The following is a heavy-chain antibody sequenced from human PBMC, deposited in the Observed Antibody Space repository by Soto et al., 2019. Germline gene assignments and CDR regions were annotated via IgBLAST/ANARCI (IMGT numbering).Heavy chain of an antibody. Sequence: TPSPTRAVSWDSIARFPKYWGWGRQHPGKGLEWLGYIYFNGGTIDNPALQSRLTISVDTSKNRFSLKLRSVTAADTAVYYCARDKITGLFDYWGQGTLVTVSS. CDR3: ARDKITGLFDY. CDR1: WDSIARFPKY. CDR2: IYFNGGT. J-gene: IGHJ4*02. D-gene: IGHD2-8*02. V-gene: IGHV4-31*11.